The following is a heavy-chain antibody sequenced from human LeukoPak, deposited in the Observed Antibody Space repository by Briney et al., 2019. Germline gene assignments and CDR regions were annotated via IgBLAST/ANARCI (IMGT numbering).Heavy chain of an antibody. V-gene: IGHV3-23*01. CDR1: GFTFSSYG. CDR3: AKRVPYTSSSVYFDY. J-gene: IGHJ4*02. Sequence: GGSLRLSCAASGFTFSSYGMSWVRQAPGKGLEWVSSTSDDGRSTYYADSVKGRFTISKDNSKNTMYLQMNNLRVEDTAIYYCAKRVPYTSSSVYFDYWGQGTLVTVSS. CDR2: TSDDGRST. D-gene: IGHD6-6*01.